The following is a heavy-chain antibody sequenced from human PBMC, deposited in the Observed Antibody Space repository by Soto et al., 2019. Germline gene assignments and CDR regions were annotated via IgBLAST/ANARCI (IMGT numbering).Heavy chain of an antibody. CDR1: GGSIRVQSYY. CDR2: SYYSGTS. V-gene: IGHV4-39*01. CDR3: TRRYNWNDYYFDP. Sequence: QLHLQESGPGLVKPSQTLSLTCTVSGGSIRVQSYYWTWIRQTPGKGLEWVGSSYYSGTSYFNPALKGRVTISVDTYTTQFSLRLTTVTAADTAVYYCTRRYNWNDYYFDPWGQGTLVTVSS. J-gene: IGHJ5*02. D-gene: IGHD1-20*01.